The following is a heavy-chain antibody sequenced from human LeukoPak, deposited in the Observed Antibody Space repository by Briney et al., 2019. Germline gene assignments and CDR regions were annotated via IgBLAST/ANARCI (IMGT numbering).Heavy chain of an antibody. CDR3: ARGYYYDSSGYYGNWFDP. D-gene: IGHD3-22*01. J-gene: IGHJ5*02. V-gene: IGHV1-8*01. Sequence: ASVKVSCKASGYTFTSYDINWVRQATGQGLEWLGWMNPNSGNTGYAQKFQGRVTMTRNTSISTAYMELSSVRSEDTAVYYCARGYYYDSSGYYGNWFDPWGQGTLVTVSS. CDR2: MNPNSGNT. CDR1: GYTFTSYD.